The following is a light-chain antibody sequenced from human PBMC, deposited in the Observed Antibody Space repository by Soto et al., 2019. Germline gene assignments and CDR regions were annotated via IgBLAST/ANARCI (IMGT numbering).Light chain of an antibody. CDR1: QSVGSK. Sequence: EIVMTQSPVTLSVSPGEGVTLSCRASQSVGSKLGWYQQKPGQAPRLLIYDASTRANGVPARFSGSGSGTEFTLTISSLQSEDFAVYFCQHYYNWPLTFGGGTKVDIE. J-gene: IGKJ4*01. V-gene: IGKV3-15*01. CDR3: QHYYNWPLT. CDR2: DAS.